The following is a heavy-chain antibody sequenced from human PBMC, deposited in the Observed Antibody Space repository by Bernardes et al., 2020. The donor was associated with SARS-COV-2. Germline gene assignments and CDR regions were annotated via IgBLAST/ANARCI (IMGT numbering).Heavy chain of an antibody. J-gene: IGHJ3*02. CDR2: IYHSGST. Sequence: SETLSFTCAVSGGSISSGGYSWSWIRQPPGKGLEWIVYIYHSGSTYYNPSLKSRVTISVDRSKNQFSLKLSSVTAADTAVYYCAKAGYYGSGSYSEDAFDIWGQGTMVTVSS. D-gene: IGHD3-10*01. CDR3: AKAGYYGSGSYSEDAFDI. V-gene: IGHV4-30-2*01. CDR1: GGSISSGGYS.